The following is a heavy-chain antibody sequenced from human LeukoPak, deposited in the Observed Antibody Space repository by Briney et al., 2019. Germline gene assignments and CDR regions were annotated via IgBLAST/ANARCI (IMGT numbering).Heavy chain of an antibody. D-gene: IGHD3-10*01. V-gene: IGHV4-30-4*08. CDR3: ARDRRGYYGSGSNWFDP. J-gene: IGHJ5*02. Sequence: SETLSLTCTVSGASISSGDHYWSWIRQPPGKGLEWIGYIYYSGATYYNPSLKSRVGISVDTSKNQSSLKLRSVTAADTAIYYCARDRRGYYGSGSNWFDPWGQGTLVTVST. CDR2: IYYSGAT. CDR1: GASISSGDHY.